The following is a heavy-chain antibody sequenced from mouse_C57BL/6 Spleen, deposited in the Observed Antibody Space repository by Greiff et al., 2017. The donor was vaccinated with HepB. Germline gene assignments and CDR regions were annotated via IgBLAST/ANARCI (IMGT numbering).Heavy chain of an antibody. J-gene: IGHJ2*01. CDR1: GYTFTEYT. Sequence: VHLVESGAELVKPGASVKLSCKASGYTFTEYTIHWVKQRSGQGLEWIGWFYPGSDSIKYNEKFKDKATLTADKSSSTVYMELSRLTSEDSAVYFCARHGDGYLYFDYWGQGTTLTVSS. CDR2: FYPGSDSI. V-gene: IGHV1-62-2*01. CDR3: ARHGDGYLYFDY. D-gene: IGHD2-3*01.